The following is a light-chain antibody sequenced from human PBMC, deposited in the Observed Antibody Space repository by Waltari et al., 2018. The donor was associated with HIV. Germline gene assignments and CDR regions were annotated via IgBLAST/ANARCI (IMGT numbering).Light chain of an antibody. Sequence: SYVLTQPPSESVAPGQTAKITCEGNNIGDYNVHWYQQKPGQAPVLVVNDNRERPSGIPERFSGSNSGNTATLTITGVEAGDEGDYYCQVWDRTHDHVIFARGTKLTVL. CDR2: DNR. J-gene: IGLJ2*01. CDR1: NIGDYN. V-gene: IGLV3-21*02. CDR3: QVWDRTHDHVI.